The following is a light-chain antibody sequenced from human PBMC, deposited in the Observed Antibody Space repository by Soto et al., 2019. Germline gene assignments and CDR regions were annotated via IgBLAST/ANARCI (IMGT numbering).Light chain of an antibody. CDR2: DVS. CDR3: QSYDSSLSGAYV. J-gene: IGLJ1*01. V-gene: IGLV2-14*01. CDR1: SGDVGAYNY. Sequence: QSALTQPASVSGSPGQSITISCTGTSGDVGAYNYVSWYQQHPGKAPRLMIYDVSNRPSGASNRFSGSKSGNTASLTISGLQAEDEADYYCQSYDSSLSGAYVFGTGTKLTVL.